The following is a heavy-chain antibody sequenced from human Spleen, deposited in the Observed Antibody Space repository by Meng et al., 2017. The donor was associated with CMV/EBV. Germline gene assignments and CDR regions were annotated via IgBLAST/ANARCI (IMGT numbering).Heavy chain of an antibody. V-gene: IGHV1-2*02. J-gene: IGHJ6*02. Sequence: ASVKVSCKTSGYTFTGYYMHWVRQAPGQGLEWMGWINPNSGGTKYAQNFQGRVTMTRDTSFSTAYMELSSLRSDDTAVYYCARAGLGIVIKPRTMPGETYYFSSLDVWGQGTTVTVSS. CDR1: GYTFTGYY. D-gene: IGHD2/OR15-2a*01. CDR3: ARAGLGIVIKPRTMPGETYYFSSLDV. CDR2: INPNSGGT.